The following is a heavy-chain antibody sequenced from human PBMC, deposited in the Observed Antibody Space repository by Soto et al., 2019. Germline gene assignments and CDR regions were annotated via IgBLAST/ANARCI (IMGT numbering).Heavy chain of an antibody. D-gene: IGHD1-26*01. CDR2: ISGSGGST. CDR1: GFTFSSYA. J-gene: IGHJ4*02. Sequence: PGGSLRLSCAASGFTFSSYAMSWVRQAPGKGLEWVSAISGSGGSTYYADSVKGRFTISRDNSKNTLYLQMNSLRAEDTAVYYCAKRPRGGSFQYYFDYWGQGTLVTVSS. CDR3: AKRPRGGSFQYYFDY. V-gene: IGHV3-23*01.